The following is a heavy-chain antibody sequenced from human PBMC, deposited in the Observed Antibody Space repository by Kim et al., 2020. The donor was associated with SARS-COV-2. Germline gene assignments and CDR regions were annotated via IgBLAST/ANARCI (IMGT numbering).Heavy chain of an antibody. V-gene: IGHV1-69*13. J-gene: IGHJ6*02. CDR1: GGTFSSYA. CDR3: ASSEIEGVVINGDYYYYGMDV. CDR2: IIPIFGTA. Sequence: SVKVSCKASGGTFSSYAISWVRQAPGQGLEWMGGIIPIFGTANYAQKFQGRVTITADESTSTAYMELSSLRSEDTAVYYCASSEIEGVVINGDYYYYGMDVWGQGTTVTVSS. D-gene: IGHD3-3*01.